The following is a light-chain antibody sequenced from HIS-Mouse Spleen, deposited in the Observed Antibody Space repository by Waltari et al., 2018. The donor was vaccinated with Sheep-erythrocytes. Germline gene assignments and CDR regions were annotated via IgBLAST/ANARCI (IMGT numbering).Light chain of an antibody. CDR3: SSYAGSNNWV. Sequence: QSALTQPPPASGSPGQSVTISCTGTSSDVGGYNYVTWSQQHPGKAPKLLIYEVSKRPSGVPVRFSGSKSGNTASLTVSGLQAEDEADYYCSSYAGSNNWVFGGGTKLTVL. CDR2: EVS. CDR1: SSDVGGYNY. V-gene: IGLV2-8*01. J-gene: IGLJ3*02.